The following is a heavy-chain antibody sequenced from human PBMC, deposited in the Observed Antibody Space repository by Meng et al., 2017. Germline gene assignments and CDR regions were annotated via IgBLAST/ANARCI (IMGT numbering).Heavy chain of an antibody. D-gene: IGHD1-26*01. CDR2: ISSSSSYI. V-gene: IGHV3-21*01. CDR1: GFTFSSYS. J-gene: IGHJ4*02. CDR3: ARGETGLLDY. Sequence: GESLKISCAASGFTFSSYSMNWVRQAPGKGLEWVSSISSSSSYIYYADSVKGRFTISRDNAKNSLYLQMNSLRAEDTAVYYCARGETGLLDYWGQGTLVTVSS.